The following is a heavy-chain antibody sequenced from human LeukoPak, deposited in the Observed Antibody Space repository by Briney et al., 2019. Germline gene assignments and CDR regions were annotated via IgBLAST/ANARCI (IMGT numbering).Heavy chain of an antibody. CDR2: INHSGST. CDR1: GGSFSGYY. Sequence: SETLSLTCAVYGGSFSGYYWSWIRQPPGKGLEWIGEINHSGSTNYNPSFESRATVSLDKSNNQFSLQLTSVTAADTAVYYCARNGRCSGGRCNSYWFDPWGQGTLVTVSS. V-gene: IGHV4-34*01. D-gene: IGHD2-15*01. CDR3: ARNGRCSGGRCNSYWFDP. J-gene: IGHJ5*02.